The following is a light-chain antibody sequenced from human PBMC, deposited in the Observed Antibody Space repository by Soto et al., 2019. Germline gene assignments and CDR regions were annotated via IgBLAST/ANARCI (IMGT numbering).Light chain of an antibody. V-gene: IGLV2-23*03. CDR2: EGS. CDR1: SSDVGSYNL. Sequence: QSALTQPASVSGSPGQSITISCTGTSSDVGSYNLVSWYQQHPGKAPKLMIYEGSKRPSGVSNRFSDSKSGNTASLTISGLQAEDEADYYCCSYAGSSTFSVVVGGGTKLTVL. CDR3: CSYAGSSTFSVV. J-gene: IGLJ2*01.